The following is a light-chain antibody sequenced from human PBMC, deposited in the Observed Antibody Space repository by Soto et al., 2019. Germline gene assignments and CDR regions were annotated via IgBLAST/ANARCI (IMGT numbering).Light chain of an antibody. CDR2: GAS. Sequence: VGDRVTITCRASENIRDFVNWYQQKPGKAPNLLIYGASTLQGGVPSRFSGSGSATDFTLTISSLQHEDFATYYCQQTYGTPPTFGQGTKVDIK. CDR1: ENIRDF. V-gene: IGKV1-39*01. CDR3: QQTYGTPPT. J-gene: IGKJ1*01.